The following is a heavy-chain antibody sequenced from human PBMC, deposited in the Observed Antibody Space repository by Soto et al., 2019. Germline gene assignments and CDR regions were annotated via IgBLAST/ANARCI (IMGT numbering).Heavy chain of an antibody. V-gene: IGHV1-69*02. Sequence: QVQLVQSGAEVKKPGSSVKVSCKASGGTFSSYTISWVRQAPGQGLEWMGRIIPILGIADYAQKFQGRVTITADKPTSTAYMELSSLRSEDTAVYYCAGGLVDYGSGSYNFDYWGQGTLVTVSS. D-gene: IGHD3-10*01. CDR3: AGGLVDYGSGSYNFDY. CDR2: IIPILGIA. J-gene: IGHJ4*02. CDR1: GGTFSSYT.